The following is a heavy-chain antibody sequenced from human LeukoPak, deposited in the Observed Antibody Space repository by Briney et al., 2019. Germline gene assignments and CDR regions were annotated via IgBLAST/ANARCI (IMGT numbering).Heavy chain of an antibody. CDR2: ISGSGGST. D-gene: IGHD3-3*01. CDR1: GGSISSSSYY. CDR3: AKAAHRITIFGVVIPNWFDP. J-gene: IGHJ5*02. V-gene: IGHV3-23*01. Sequence: ETLSLTCTVSGGSISSSSYYWGWVRQAPGKGLEWVSAISGSGGSTYYADSVKGRFTISRDNSKNTLYLQMNSLRAEDTAVYYCAKAAHRITIFGVVIPNWFDPWGQGTLVTVSS.